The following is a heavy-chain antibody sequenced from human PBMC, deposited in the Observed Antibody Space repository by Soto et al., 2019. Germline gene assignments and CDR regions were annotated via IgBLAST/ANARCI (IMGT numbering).Heavy chain of an antibody. Sequence: SETLSLTCAVYGGFLSESYWTWIRQPPGKGLEWIGEINHVGGTNYNPSLKSRVTMSVDTSQNQFSLRLVSVTAADTAMYFCVRIRYQLPSSVLWLDPWGQGTPVTVSS. CDR1: GGFLSESY. D-gene: IGHD3-16*01. V-gene: IGHV4-34*01. CDR2: INHVGGT. J-gene: IGHJ5*02. CDR3: VRIRYQLPSSVLWLDP.